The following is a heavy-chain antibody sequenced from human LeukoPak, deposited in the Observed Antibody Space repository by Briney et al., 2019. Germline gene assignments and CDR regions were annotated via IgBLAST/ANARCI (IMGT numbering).Heavy chain of an antibody. V-gene: IGHV4-39*07. J-gene: IGHJ4*02. CDR2: IYYSGST. D-gene: IGHD6-13*01. CDR1: GGSITSSDYW. Sequence: SETLSLTCTVSGGSITSSDYWWAWVRLPPGRGLEWIGSIYYSGSTYYNPPLKSRATISVDTSKNQFSLKLSSVTAADAAVYFCARRSSSWYYFEDWGQGTLVTVSS. CDR3: ARRSSSWYYFED.